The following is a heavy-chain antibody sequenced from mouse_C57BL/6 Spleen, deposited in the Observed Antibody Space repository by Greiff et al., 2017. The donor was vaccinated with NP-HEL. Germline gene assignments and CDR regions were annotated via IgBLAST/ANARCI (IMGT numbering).Heavy chain of an antibody. V-gene: IGHV1-69*01. D-gene: IGHD2-13*01. Sequence: QVQLKQPGAELVMPGASVKLSCKASGYTFTSYWMHWVKQRPGQGLEWIGEIDPSDSYTNYNQKFKGKSTLTVDKSSSTAYMQLSSLTSEDSAVYYCARGDYKGYFDVWGTGTTVTVSS. CDR3: ARGDYKGYFDV. CDR1: GYTFTSYW. J-gene: IGHJ1*03. CDR2: IDPSDSYT.